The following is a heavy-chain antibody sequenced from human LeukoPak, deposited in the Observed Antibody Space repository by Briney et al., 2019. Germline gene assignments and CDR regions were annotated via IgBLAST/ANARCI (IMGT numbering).Heavy chain of an antibody. CDR1: GGSISVSYYY. CDR3: AREGVDGSGSYDY. J-gene: IGHJ4*02. V-gene: IGHV4-39*07. D-gene: IGHD3-10*01. Sequence: PSETLSLTCSVSGGSISVSYYYWGWLRQPPGRALEGIGSVYYSGTTSYNPSLKSRVSISVDTCKNQFSLKLSSVTAADTAVYYCAREGVDGSGSYDYWGQGTLVTVSS. CDR2: VYYSGTT.